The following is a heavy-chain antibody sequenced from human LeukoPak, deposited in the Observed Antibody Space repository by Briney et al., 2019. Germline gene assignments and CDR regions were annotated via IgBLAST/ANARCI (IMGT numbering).Heavy chain of an antibody. D-gene: IGHD2-2*01. V-gene: IGHV3-74*01. J-gene: IGHJ6*03. Sequence: PGGSLRLSCAASGFTFSNNWMHWVRQAPGKGLVWVSRINPDGRRTDYADSVKGRFTISRDNAKNTLYLQMNSLRVEDTAVYYCAREVEEVPTAMGAYYYYFMDVWGKGTTVTVSS. CDR2: INPDGRRT. CDR3: AREVEEVPTAMGAYYYYFMDV. CDR1: GFTFSNNW.